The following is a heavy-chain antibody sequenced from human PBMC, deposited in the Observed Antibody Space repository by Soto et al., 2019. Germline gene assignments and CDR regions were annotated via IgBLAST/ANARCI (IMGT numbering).Heavy chain of an antibody. CDR3: ARVDGYSGYAVDG. D-gene: IGHD5-12*01. J-gene: IGHJ4*02. Sequence: PSETLSLTCAVYGGSFSGYYWSWIRQPPGKGLEWIGEINHSGSTNYNPSLKSRVTISVDTSKNQFSLKLSSVTAADTAVYYCARVDGYSGYAVDGWGQGTLVTVSS. CDR2: INHSGST. V-gene: IGHV4-34*01. CDR1: GGSFSGYY.